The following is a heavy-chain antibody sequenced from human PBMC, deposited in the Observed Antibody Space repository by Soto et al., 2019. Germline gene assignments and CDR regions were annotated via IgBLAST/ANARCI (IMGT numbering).Heavy chain of an antibody. CDR1: GFTFSSCT. CDR2: VRRSGA. V-gene: IGHV3-23*01. D-gene: IGHD6-19*01. CDR3: AKVLTDDNGWYHFDS. Sequence: EVQLLESGGGLVQPGGSLRLPCVTSGFTFSSCTMNWVRQAPGQGLEWVSSVRRSGAYYADSVKGRFTISRDNSRSTLYLQMDSLRAEDTAVYYCAKVLTDDNGWYHFDSWGQGTLVTVSS. J-gene: IGHJ4*02.